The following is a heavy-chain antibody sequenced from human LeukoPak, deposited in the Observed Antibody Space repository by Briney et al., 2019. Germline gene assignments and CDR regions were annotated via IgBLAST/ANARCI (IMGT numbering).Heavy chain of an antibody. Sequence: GGSLTLSCAASGFIFGRDSMNWVRQAPGRGLEWISYISRDSDIRYYADSVRGRFHISRDNARNSLYLQMNSLRAEDTAVYYCAKSLVSVFGVADYFDYWGQGTLVTVSS. V-gene: IGHV3-48*01. CDR3: AKSLVSVFGVADYFDY. D-gene: IGHD3-3*01. CDR2: ISRDSDIR. J-gene: IGHJ4*02. CDR1: GFIFGRDS.